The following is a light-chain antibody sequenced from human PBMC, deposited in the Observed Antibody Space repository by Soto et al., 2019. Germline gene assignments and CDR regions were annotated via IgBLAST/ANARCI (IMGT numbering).Light chain of an antibody. CDR1: QDIRSS. Sequence: DIQLTQSPSFLSASVGDRLTITCRASQDIRSSLAWYQQKPGKATNRLIYTVSTLQSGVPSRFSGSRSGTEFPLTISSLQPEDFATYYFQQFNSSPFTFGGGTKVEI. V-gene: IGKV1-9*01. CDR2: TVS. J-gene: IGKJ4*01. CDR3: QQFNSSPFT.